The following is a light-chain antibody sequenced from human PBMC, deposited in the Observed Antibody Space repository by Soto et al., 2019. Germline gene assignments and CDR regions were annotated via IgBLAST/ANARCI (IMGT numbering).Light chain of an antibody. CDR3: QQSYGTPLT. V-gene: IGKV1-39*01. CDR1: QSISNY. CDR2: AAS. Sequence: DMEMTQSPSSLSASVGDRVTITCRASQSISNYLNWYQHKPGKVPKLLIYAASSLQSEVPTRFSGSGSGTDFTLTINSLQPEDCATYYCQQSYGTPLTFGGGTKIEIK. J-gene: IGKJ4*01.